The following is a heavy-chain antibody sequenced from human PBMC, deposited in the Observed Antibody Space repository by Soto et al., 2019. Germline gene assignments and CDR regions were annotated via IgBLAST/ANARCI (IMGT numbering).Heavy chain of an antibody. D-gene: IGHD1-1*01. V-gene: IGHV3-23*01. CDR1: GFTFSSYA. J-gene: IGHJ4*02. CDR2: ISGSGGGT. Sequence: EVQVLESGGGLVQPGGSLRLSCAASGFTFSSYAMSWVRQAPGKGLEWVSSISGSGGGTYYADSVKGRFTFSRDNSKNTLYLPMNSLRAEDTAVYYCAKFGMATTKRSPPYYIDYWGQGALVTVSS. CDR3: AKFGMATTKRSPPYYIDY.